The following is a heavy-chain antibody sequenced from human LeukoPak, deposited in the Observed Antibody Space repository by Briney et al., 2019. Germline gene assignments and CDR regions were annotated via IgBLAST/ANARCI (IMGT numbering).Heavy chain of an antibody. D-gene: IGHD2-15*01. V-gene: IGHV3-23*01. Sequence: GGSQRLSRAASGCTISNYPMNWVRQAPGKGLEWVSSITNSGINTYYADSVKGRFTISRDSSKNTVYLQMNSLRAEDTAMYYCATRIGVTATRGAYNIWGQGTMVTVSS. CDR3: ATRIGVTATRGAYNI. CDR2: ITNSGINT. CDR1: GCTISNYP. J-gene: IGHJ3*02.